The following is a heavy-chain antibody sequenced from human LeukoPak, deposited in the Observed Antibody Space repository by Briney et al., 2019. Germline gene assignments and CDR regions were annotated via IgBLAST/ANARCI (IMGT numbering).Heavy chain of an antibody. Sequence: PGRSLRLSCAASGFTFSSYAMHWVRRAPGKGLEWVAVISYDGSNKYYADSVKGRFTISRDNSKNTLYLQMNSLRAEDTAVYYCAQQWQVLGAFDIWGQGTMVTVSS. V-gene: IGHV3-30-3*01. CDR3: AQQWQVLGAFDI. D-gene: IGHD6-19*01. CDR2: ISYDGSNK. J-gene: IGHJ3*02. CDR1: GFTFSSYA.